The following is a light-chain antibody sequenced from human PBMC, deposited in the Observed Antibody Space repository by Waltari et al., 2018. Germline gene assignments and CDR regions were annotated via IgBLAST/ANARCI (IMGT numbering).Light chain of an antibody. J-gene: IGKJ3*01. CDR2: AAS. CDR1: QSISSY. V-gene: IGKV1-39*01. CDR3: QQSYRGFT. Sequence: DIQMTQSPSSLSASVGDRVTITCRASQSISSYLNWYQQKPGKAPKLLSYAASSLQSGVPSRFSGSGSGTEFTLTISSLQPEDFATYYCQQSYRGFTFGPGTKVDIK.